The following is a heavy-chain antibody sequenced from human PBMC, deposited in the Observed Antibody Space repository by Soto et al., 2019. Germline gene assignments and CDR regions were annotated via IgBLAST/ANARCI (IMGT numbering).Heavy chain of an antibody. CDR1: GFTFSSYS. J-gene: IGHJ4*02. D-gene: IGHD3-10*01. Sequence: GGSLRLSCAASGFTFSSYSMNWVRQAPGKGLEWVSYISSSSSTIYYADSVKGRFTISRDNAKNSLYLQMNSLRAEDTAVYYCARDGRITMVRGVIISYPYFDYWGQGTLVTVSS. CDR3: ARDGRITMVRGVIISYPYFDY. CDR2: ISSSSSTI. V-gene: IGHV3-48*01.